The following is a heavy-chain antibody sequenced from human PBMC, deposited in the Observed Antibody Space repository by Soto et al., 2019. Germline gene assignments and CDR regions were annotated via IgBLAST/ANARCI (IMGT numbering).Heavy chain of an antibody. CDR3: ARVCRIWVYAIVGYYYYYMDV. CDR2: INHSGST. CDR1: GGTFSDFY. J-gene: IGHJ6*03. Sequence: PSETLSLTCAVYGGTFSDFYWSWIRQPPGKGLEWIGEINHSGSTSYNPSLKSRVTISIDTSKNQFSLILSSVTAADTAVYYCARVCRIWVYAIVGYYYYYMDVWGKGTTVTVSS. V-gene: IGHV4-34*01. D-gene: IGHD2-8*01.